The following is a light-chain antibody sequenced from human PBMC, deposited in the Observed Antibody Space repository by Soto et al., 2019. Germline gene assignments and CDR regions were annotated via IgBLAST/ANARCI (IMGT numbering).Light chain of an antibody. J-gene: IGKJ5*01. Sequence: IQMTQSPSTLSASVGDRVTISCGASQDISTHLAWFAQKPGRAPQLLIYAASTLHSGVPSRFRGSGSGTDFTLTISSLQPEDFDTYYCQHLNTSPITFGPGTRLEIK. CDR2: AAS. V-gene: IGKV1-9*01. CDR3: QHLNTSPIT. CDR1: QDISTH.